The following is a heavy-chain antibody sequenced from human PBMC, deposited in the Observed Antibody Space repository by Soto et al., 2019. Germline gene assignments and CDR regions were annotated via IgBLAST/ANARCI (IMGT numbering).Heavy chain of an antibody. CDR3: AKSPASTLTYYHFGMDV. V-gene: IGHV3-23*01. J-gene: IGHJ6*02. Sequence: GGSLRLSCTASGFTFSSCAMSWVRQAPGKGLEWVSFITGSGDSTYYADSVKGRFTISRDNTKNTLSLQMNSLRAEDTAVYYCAKSPASTLTYYHFGMDVWGQGTTVTVSS. D-gene: IGHD4-17*01. CDR1: GFTFSSCA. CDR2: ITGSGDST.